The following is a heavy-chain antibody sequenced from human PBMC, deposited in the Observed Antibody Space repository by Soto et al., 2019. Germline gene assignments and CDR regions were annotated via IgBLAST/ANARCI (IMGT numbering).Heavy chain of an antibody. V-gene: IGHV5-51*01. Sequence: PGESLKISCKGSGYSFTSYWIGWVRQMPGKGLEWMGIIYPGDSDTNYSPSFQGHVTISADKSISTAYLQWSSLKASDTAMYYCARHQEIAARPIENWFDPWGQGTLVTVSS. CDR1: GYSFTSYW. CDR3: ARHQEIAARPIENWFDP. CDR2: IYPGDSDT. J-gene: IGHJ5*02. D-gene: IGHD6-6*01.